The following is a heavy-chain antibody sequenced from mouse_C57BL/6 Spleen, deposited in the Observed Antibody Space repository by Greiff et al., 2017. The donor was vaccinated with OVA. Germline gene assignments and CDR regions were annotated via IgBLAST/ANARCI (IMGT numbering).Heavy chain of an antibody. V-gene: IGHV1-69*01. CDR2: IDPSDSYT. Sequence: QVQLQQPGAELVMPGASVKLSCKASGYTFTSYWMHWVKQRPGQGLEWIGEIDPSDSYTNYNQKFKGKSTLTVDKSSSTAYLQLSSLTSEDSAVYYCAREVLGSETYFDYWGQGTTLTVSS. J-gene: IGHJ2*01. D-gene: IGHD1-1*01. CDR1: GYTFTSYW. CDR3: AREVLGSETYFDY.